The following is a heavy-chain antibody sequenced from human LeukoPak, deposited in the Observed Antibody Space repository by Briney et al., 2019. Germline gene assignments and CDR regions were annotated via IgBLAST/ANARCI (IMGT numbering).Heavy chain of an antibody. CDR2: FDPEDGET. CDR3: ATGLRVVITHFDY. CDR1: GYTLTKLS. V-gene: IGHV1-24*01. Sequence: ASVKVSCKVSGYTLTKLSMHWVRQAPGKGLEWMGGFDPEDGETIYAQKFQGRVTMTEDTSTDTAYMELSSLRSEDTAVYYCATGLRVVITHFDYWGQGTLVTVSS. D-gene: IGHD3-22*01. J-gene: IGHJ4*02.